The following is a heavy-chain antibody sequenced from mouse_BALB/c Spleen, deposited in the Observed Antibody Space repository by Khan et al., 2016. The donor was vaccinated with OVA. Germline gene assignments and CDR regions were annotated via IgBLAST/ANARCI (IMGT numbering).Heavy chain of an antibody. CDR3: ASDYDEGFAY. D-gene: IGHD2-4*01. CDR1: GYSITGDYA. CDR2: ISYSGST. J-gene: IGHJ3*01. Sequence: EVQLVESGPGLVKPSQSLSLTCTVTGYSITGDYAWNWIRQCPGNKLEWMGDISYSGSTSYNPSLKSRISITRDTSKNQFFLQLNSVTTEDTATYYCASDYDEGFAYWGEGTLVTVSA. V-gene: IGHV3-2*02.